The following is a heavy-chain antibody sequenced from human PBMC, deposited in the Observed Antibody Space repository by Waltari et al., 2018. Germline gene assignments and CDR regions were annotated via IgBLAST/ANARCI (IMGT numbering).Heavy chain of an antibody. CDR1: GFTFSSYA. CDR2: IRGSGGST. Sequence: EVQLLESGGGLVQPGGSLRLSCAASGFTFSSYAMSWVRQAPGKGLEWVSAIRGSGGSTYYADSVKGRFTISRDNSKNTLYLQMNSLRAEDTAVYYCAKGGTTYYYDSSGYHYWGQGTLVTVSS. V-gene: IGHV3-23*01. CDR3: AKGGTTYYYDSSGYHY. D-gene: IGHD3-22*01. J-gene: IGHJ4*02.